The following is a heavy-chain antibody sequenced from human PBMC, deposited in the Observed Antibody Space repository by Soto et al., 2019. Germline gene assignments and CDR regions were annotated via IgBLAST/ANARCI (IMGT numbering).Heavy chain of an antibody. J-gene: IGHJ4*02. CDR1: RYR. Sequence: RYRWTSFRQTQRKGLQWIGQINHSGSAIYNPSLKSRVTISVHTSNSQFSLELSSVTAADTAVYYCARGLITGSHYSGGWYYFDSWGQGTQVTVSS. V-gene: IGHV4-34*01. CDR3: ARGLITGSHYSGGWYYFDS. CDR2: INHSGSA. D-gene: IGHD6-19*01.